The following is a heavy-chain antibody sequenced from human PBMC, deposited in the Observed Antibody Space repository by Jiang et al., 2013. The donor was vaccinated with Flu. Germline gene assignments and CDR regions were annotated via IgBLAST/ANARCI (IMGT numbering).Heavy chain of an antibody. CDR2: IYYSGST. D-gene: IGHD3-22*01. V-gene: IGHV4-59*01. Sequence: LLKPSETLSLTCTVSGGSISSYYWNWIRQPPGKGLEWIGYIYYSGSTNYNPSLKSRVTISVDTSKNQFSLKLSSVTAADTAVYYCARVHTMYDSSSYYHFDYWGQGTLVTVSS. CDR3: ARVHTMYDSSSYYHFDY. CDR1: GGSISSYY. J-gene: IGHJ4*02.